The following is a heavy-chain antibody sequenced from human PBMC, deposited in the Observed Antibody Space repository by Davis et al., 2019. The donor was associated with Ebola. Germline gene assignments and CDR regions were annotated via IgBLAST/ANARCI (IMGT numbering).Heavy chain of an antibody. CDR1: GYSFTSYW. CDR2: IYPGDSDT. J-gene: IGHJ4*02. V-gene: IGHV5-51*01. CDR3: ARGPRSYFRAGGDDY. D-gene: IGHD3-10*01. Sequence: GESLKISCKGSGYSFTSYWISWVRQMPGKGLEWMGIIYPGDSDTRYSPSFQGQVTISVDKSINTADLQWSSLKASDTAMYYCARGPRSYFRAGGDDYWGQGTLVTVSS.